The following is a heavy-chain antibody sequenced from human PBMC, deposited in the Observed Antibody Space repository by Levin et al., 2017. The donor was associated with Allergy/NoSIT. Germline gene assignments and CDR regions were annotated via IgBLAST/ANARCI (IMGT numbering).Heavy chain of an antibody. Sequence: SQTLSLTCSVSGGSTRLGGYYWGWIRQHPVKGLEWLGYIYYSGETFYNPSVESRLVISHDTSENQFSLKLTSLTAADTAEYYCVRAQTGYVSPFDFWGPGTLVTVSS. J-gene: IGHJ4*02. CDR1: GGSTRLGGYY. V-gene: IGHV4-31*03. D-gene: IGHD3-9*01. CDR3: VRAQTGYVSPFDF. CDR2: IYYSGET.